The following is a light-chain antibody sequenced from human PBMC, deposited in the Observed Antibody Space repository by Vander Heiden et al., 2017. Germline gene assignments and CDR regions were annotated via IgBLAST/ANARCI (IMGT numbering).Light chain of an antibody. CDR1: SSDVGSYNL. V-gene: IGLV2-23*02. CDR2: EVS. CDR3: CSYAGSSTHVV. Sequence: QSALPQPASVSGSPGQPITISCTGTSSDVGSYNLVSWYQQHPGKAPELMIYEVSKRPSGVSNRFSGSKSGNTASLTISGLQAEDEADYYCCSYAGSSTHVVFGGGTKLTVL. J-gene: IGLJ2*01.